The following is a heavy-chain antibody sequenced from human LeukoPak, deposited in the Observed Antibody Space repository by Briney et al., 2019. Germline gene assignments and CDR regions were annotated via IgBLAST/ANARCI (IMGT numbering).Heavy chain of an antibody. D-gene: IGHD6-19*01. Sequence: SGGSLRLSCAASGFTFSSYDMHWVRQAPGKGLEWVAVISYDGSNKYYADSVKGRFTISRDNSKNTLYLQMNSLRAEDTAVYYCAKDLIAVAGTLDYWGQGTLVTVSS. J-gene: IGHJ4*02. V-gene: IGHV3-30*18. CDR2: ISYDGSNK. CDR1: GFTFSSYD. CDR3: AKDLIAVAGTLDY.